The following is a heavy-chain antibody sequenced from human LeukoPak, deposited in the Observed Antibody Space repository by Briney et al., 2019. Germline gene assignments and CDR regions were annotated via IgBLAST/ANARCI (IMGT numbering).Heavy chain of an antibody. Sequence: GGSLRLSCAASGFTFSSYGMHWVRQAPGKGLEYVSAISSNGGSTYYADSVKGRFTISRDNSKNTLYLQMSSLRAEDTAVYYCVKDPSYYYGSGSYPYAFDIWGQGTMVTVSS. CDR2: ISSNGGST. D-gene: IGHD3-10*01. CDR3: VKDPSYYYGSGSYPYAFDI. V-gene: IGHV3-64D*09. J-gene: IGHJ3*02. CDR1: GFTFSSYG.